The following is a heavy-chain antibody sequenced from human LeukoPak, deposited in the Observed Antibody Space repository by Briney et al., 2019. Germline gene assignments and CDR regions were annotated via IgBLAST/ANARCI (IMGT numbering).Heavy chain of an antibody. CDR3: ARDYSSSWYWFDP. J-gene: IGHJ5*02. CDR1: GFTVSSNY. D-gene: IGHD6-13*01. CDR2: INWNGGST. Sequence: GGSLRLSCAASGFTVSSNYMSWVRQAPGKGLEWVSGINWNGGSTGYADSVKGRFTISRDNAKNSLYLQMNSLRAEDTALYYCARDYSSSWYWFDPWGQGTLVTVSS. V-gene: IGHV3-20*04.